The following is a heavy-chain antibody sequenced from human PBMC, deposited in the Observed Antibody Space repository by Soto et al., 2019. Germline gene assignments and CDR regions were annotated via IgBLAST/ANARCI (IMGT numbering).Heavy chain of an antibody. J-gene: IGHJ6*02. CDR3: ARVPYISSFSMDV. CDR1: GGTFSSYA. Sequence: QVQLVQSGAEVKKPGSSVKVSCKASGGTFSSYAISWVRQAPGQGLVWMGGIILIIGTTNYAQKFQGRVTITEDESTSTAYMVLSSLRTEDTAVYYCARVPYISSFSMDVWGQGTTVTVS. D-gene: IGHD6-6*01. V-gene: IGHV1-69*01. CDR2: IILIIGTT.